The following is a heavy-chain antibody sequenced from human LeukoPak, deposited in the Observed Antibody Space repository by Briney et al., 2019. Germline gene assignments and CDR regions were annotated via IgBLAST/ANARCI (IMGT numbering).Heavy chain of an antibody. J-gene: IGHJ4*02. V-gene: IGHV4-59*08. CDR2: INYSGDT. CDR3: ARLNVLTYSVPHHLGR. Sequence: SETQSLICTVSGGSISNYYWSWIRQPPGKGLEWIAYINYSGDTNYNPSLKSRVTISVHPSKNQFSLTLSSVTAADTAVYYCARLNVLTYSVPHHLGRGGQGTLVTVSS. D-gene: IGHD3-10*02. CDR1: GGSISNYY.